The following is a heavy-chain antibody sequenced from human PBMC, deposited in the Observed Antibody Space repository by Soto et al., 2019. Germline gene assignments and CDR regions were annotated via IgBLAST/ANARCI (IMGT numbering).Heavy chain of an antibody. V-gene: IGHV4-39*01. D-gene: IGHD3-22*01. Sequence: SETLSLTCTVAGSSISSSSYYWGWIRQPPGKGLEWIGSIYYSGSTYYNPSLKSRVTISVDTSKNQFSLKLSSVTAADTAVYYCARHYYYDSSGYSDWGQGTLVTVS. CDR2: IYYSGST. J-gene: IGHJ4*02. CDR3: ARHYYYDSSGYSD. CDR1: GSSISSSSYY.